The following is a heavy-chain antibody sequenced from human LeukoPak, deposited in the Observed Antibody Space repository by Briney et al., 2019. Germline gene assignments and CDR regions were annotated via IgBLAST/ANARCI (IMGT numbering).Heavy chain of an antibody. CDR2: IYYSGNT. CDR1: GDSISTSNSY. J-gene: IGHJ6*03. CDR3: ARSKGYDILTGYYISYYYYYMDV. V-gene: IGHV4-39*01. D-gene: IGHD3-9*01. Sequence: SETLSLTCTVSGDSISTSNSYWGWIRQPPGKGLEWIGSIYYSGNTYYNASLKSRVTISVDTSKNQFSLKLISVTAADTAVYYCARSKGYDILTGYYISYYYYYMDVWGKGTTVTISS.